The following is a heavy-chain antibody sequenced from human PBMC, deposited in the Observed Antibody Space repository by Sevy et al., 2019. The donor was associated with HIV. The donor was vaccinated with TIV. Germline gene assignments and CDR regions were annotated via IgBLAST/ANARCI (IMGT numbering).Heavy chain of an antibody. V-gene: IGHV4-31*03. CDR1: GGSISSGGYY. Sequence: SETLSLTCTVSGGSISSGGYYWSWIRQHPGKGGEWIGYIYYSGSTYYKPSLKSRVTISVDTSKNQFYLKLTSVTAADTAVYYCERDGRPFDIWGQGTMVTVSS. J-gene: IGHJ3*02. CDR3: ERDGRPFDI. CDR2: IYYSGST.